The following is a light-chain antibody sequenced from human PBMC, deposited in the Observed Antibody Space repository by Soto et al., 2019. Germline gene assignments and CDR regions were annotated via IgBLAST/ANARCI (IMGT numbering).Light chain of an antibody. CDR3: QQYDNLPIT. Sequence: DIQMTQSPSSLSASVGDRVTITCQASQYISNYLNWYQQQPGKAPKLLIYDASNLETGVPSRFSGSGSGTDFTFTISSLQPEDIATYYCQQYDNLPITFGGGTKVEIK. V-gene: IGKV1-33*01. CDR2: DAS. J-gene: IGKJ4*01. CDR1: QYISNY.